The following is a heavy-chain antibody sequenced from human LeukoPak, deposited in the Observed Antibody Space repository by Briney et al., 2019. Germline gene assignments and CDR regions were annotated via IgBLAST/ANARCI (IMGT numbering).Heavy chain of an antibody. CDR3: ARCRYGSGSYFLPD. CDR1: GFMFSTYA. CDR2: ISDSGSNT. D-gene: IGHD3-10*01. V-gene: IGHV3-23*01. Sequence: GGSLRLSCAASGFMFSTYAMSWVRQAPGKGLEWVSGISDSGSNTYYADSVKGRFTISRDNSKNTLYLQMNSLRAEDTAVYFCARCRYGSGSYFLPDWGQGTLVTVSS. J-gene: IGHJ4*02.